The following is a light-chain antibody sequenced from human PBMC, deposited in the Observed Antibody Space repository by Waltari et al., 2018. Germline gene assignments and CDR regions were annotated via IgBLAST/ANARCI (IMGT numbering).Light chain of an antibody. CDR3: SSYSSITTFV. J-gene: IGLJ3*02. CDR1: SSDVGSYNR. CDR2: EVN. V-gene: IGLV2-18*02. Sequence: QSALTQPPSVSGSPGQSVTISCTGTSSDVGSYNRVSWYYQPPGTAPKLMIYEVNNRPSGVPARFSGSKSGNTASLTISGLQAEDEADYYCSSYSSITTFVFGGGTKLTVL.